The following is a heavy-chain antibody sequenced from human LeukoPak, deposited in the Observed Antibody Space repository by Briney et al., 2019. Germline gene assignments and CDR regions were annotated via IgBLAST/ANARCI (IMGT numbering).Heavy chain of an antibody. V-gene: IGHV4-34*01. J-gene: IGHJ4*02. D-gene: IGHD1-1*01. CDR2: INHSGST. Sequence: SETLSLTCAVHGGSFSGYYWSWIRQPPGKGLEWIGEINHSGSTNYNPSLKSRVTMSVDTSKNQFSLTLTSVTAADTALYYCTRELAGTTVEDWGQGTLVTVSS. CDR1: GGSFSGYY. CDR3: TRELAGTTVED.